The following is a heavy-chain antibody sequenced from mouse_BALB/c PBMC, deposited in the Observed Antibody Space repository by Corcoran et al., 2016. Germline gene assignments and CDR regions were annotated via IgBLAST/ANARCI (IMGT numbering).Heavy chain of an antibody. Sequence: QIQLVQSGPELKKPGETVKISCKASGYTFTNYGMNSVKQAPGKGLKWMGRINTYTGEPTYADDFKGRVAFSLETSASTAYLQINNLKNEDMATYFCVRKAARDISGYWFAYWGQGILVTVSA. D-gene: IGHD3-2*01. V-gene: IGHV9-1*02. CDR2: INTYTGEP. CDR3: VRKAARDISGYWFAY. CDR1: GYTFTNYG. J-gene: IGHJ3*01.